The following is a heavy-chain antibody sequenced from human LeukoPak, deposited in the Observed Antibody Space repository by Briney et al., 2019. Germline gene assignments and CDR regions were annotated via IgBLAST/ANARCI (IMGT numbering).Heavy chain of an antibody. CDR1: GFTFSDHY. Sequence: GGSLRLSCAASGFTFSDHYMDWVRQAPGKGLEWVGRTRNKANSYTTEYAASVKGRFTISRDDSKTSLYLQMNSLKTEDTAVYYCARGCSSTSCSGGGYWGQGPLVTVSS. V-gene: IGHV3-72*01. J-gene: IGHJ4*02. CDR2: TRNKANSYTT. D-gene: IGHD2-2*01. CDR3: ARGCSSTSCSGGGY.